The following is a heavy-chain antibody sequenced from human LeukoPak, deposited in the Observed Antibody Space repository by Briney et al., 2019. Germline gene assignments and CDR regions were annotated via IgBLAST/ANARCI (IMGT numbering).Heavy chain of an antibody. V-gene: IGHV4-39*07. CDR2: IYYSGST. CDR3: ARDSNGDYGWFDP. CDR1: GGSISSSSYC. Sequence: SETLSPTCTVSGGSISSSSYCWGWIRQPPGKGLEWIGSIYYSGSTYYNPSLKSRVTISVDTSKNQFSLKLSSVTAADTAVYYCARDSNGDYGWFDPWGQGTLVTVSS. J-gene: IGHJ5*02. D-gene: IGHD4-17*01.